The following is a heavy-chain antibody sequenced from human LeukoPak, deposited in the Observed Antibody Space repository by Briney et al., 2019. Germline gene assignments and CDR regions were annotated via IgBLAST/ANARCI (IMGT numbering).Heavy chain of an antibody. Sequence: PGGSLRLSCAASGFTLSSYAMHWVRQAPGKGLEWVAVISDDGSNKYYADSVKGRFTISRDNSKNTLYLQMNSLRAEGTAVYYCARDSQYYYDSSGYYGVDPWGQGTLVTVSS. D-gene: IGHD3-22*01. CDR3: ARDSQYYYDSSGYYGVDP. CDR1: GFTLSSYA. V-gene: IGHV3-30-3*01. J-gene: IGHJ5*02. CDR2: ISDDGSNK.